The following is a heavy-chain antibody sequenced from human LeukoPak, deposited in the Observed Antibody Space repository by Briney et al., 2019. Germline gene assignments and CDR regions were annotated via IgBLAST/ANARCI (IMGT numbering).Heavy chain of an antibody. CDR1: GGSISSFY. V-gene: IGHV4-59*01. J-gene: IGHJ4*02. D-gene: IGHD3-3*01. CDR2: VYYSGSS. CDR3: ARGPRSELGYYTGLDY. Sequence: SETLSLTCTVSGGSISSFYWSWIRQPPEKGLEWIGYVYYSGSSNDNPSLKSRVTISADMANNQFSLELRSVTAADTAVYYCARGPRSELGYYTGLDYWGQGTLVTVSS.